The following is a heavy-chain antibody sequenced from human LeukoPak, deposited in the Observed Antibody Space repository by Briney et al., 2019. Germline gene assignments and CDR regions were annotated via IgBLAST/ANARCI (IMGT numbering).Heavy chain of an antibody. J-gene: IGHJ3*02. CDR2: IYPGDSDT. CDR1: GYIFTSYW. CDR3: ARHVNPSSWSPFDAFDI. D-gene: IGHD6-13*01. V-gene: IGHV5-51*01. Sequence: GESLQISCKGSGYIFTSYWIGWVRQLPGKGLEWMGIIYPGDSDTRYSPSFQGQATISADKSISTAYLQWSSLKASDTAMYYCARHVNPSSWSPFDAFDIWGQGTMVTVSS.